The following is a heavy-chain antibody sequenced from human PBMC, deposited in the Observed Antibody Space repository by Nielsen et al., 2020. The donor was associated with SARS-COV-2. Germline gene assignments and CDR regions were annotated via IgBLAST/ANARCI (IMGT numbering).Heavy chain of an antibody. V-gene: IGHV4-34*01. CDR2: INHSGST. CDR3: ARRAAGTDYFDY. CDR1: GGSFSGYY. D-gene: IGHD6-13*01. Sequence: SETLSLTCAVYGGSFSGYYWSWIRQPPGKGLEWIGEINHSGSTNYNPSLKSRVTISVGTSKNQFSLKLSSVTAADTAVYYCARRAAGTDYFDYWGQGTLVTVSS. J-gene: IGHJ4*02.